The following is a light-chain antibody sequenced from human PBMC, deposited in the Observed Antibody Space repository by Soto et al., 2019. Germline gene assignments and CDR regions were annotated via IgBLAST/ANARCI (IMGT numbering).Light chain of an antibody. CDR1: QSVSSSY. V-gene: IGKV3-20*01. Sequence: ELVLTQSPGTLSLSPGERATLSCRASQSVSSSYLAWYQQKPGQAPRLLIYGASSRATGIPDRFSGSGSGTDFTLTISRLESEDFAVYYWQQYACSRTCGQVTKLDIK. CDR3: QQYACSRT. CDR2: GAS. J-gene: IGKJ1*01.